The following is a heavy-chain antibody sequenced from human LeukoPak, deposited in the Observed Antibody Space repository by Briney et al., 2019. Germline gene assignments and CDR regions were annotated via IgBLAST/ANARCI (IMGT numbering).Heavy chain of an antibody. CDR1: GFTFSNYW. CDR3: AKGSYYDSSGSFYFDY. V-gene: IGHV3-7*03. J-gene: IGHJ4*02. D-gene: IGHD3-22*01. Sequence: GGSLRLSCVASGFTFSNYWMSWVRQAPGKGLEWVANMKQDGSEKYYVDSVKGRFTISRDNAENSLYLQMNSLRAEDTAAYYCAKGSYYDSSGSFYFDYWGQGTLVTVSS. CDR2: MKQDGSEK.